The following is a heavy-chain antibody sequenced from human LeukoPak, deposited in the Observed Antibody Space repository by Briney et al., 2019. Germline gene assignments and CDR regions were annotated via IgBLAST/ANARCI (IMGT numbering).Heavy chain of an antibody. J-gene: IGHJ4*02. CDR3: ARHPDYYDSSGYWVY. Sequence: GGSLRLSCAASGFTFSSYAMSWVRQAPRKGLEWVSAISGSGGSTYYADSVKGRFTISRDNSKNTLYLQMNSLRAEDTAVYYCARHPDYYDSSGYWVYWGQGTLVTVSS. CDR2: ISGSGGST. D-gene: IGHD3-22*01. V-gene: IGHV3-23*01. CDR1: GFTFSSYA.